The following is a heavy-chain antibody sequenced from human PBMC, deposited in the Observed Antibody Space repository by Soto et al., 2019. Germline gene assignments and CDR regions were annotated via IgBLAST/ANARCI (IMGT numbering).Heavy chain of an antibody. D-gene: IGHD3-22*01. Sequence: ETLSLTCHVSGDSVSSGNYFWSWMRQPPGKGLEWIAFVSNSGDTNYNPSLKSRVTISVDTSKNQFSLKLTSVTAADTAVYHCARTDSRGSWAAWFWGQGILVTVYS. V-gene: IGHV4-61*01. J-gene: IGHJ4*02. CDR3: ARTDSRGSWAAWF. CDR2: VSNSGDT. CDR1: GDSVSSGNYF.